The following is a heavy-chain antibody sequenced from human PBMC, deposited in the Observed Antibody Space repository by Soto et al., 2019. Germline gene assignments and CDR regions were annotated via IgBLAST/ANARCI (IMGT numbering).Heavy chain of an antibody. CDR1: GYSISSGYY. D-gene: IGHD6-19*01. CDR3: AREGTSRAVTGTEFHY. Sequence: SETLSLTCAVSGYSISSGYYWGWIRQPPGKGLEWIGSIFHSGSTYYYPSLKSRVTISADTSKNQLSLKLTSVTAADTAVHYCAREGTSRAVTGTEFHYWGQGTLVTVSS. V-gene: IGHV4-38-2*02. CDR2: IFHSGST. J-gene: IGHJ4*02.